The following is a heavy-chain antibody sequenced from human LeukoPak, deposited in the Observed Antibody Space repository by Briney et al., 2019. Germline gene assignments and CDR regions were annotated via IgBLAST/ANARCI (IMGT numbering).Heavy chain of an antibody. Sequence: GTSLRLSCAASGFTFISYAIHWVRQAPGKGLEWVAVISFHGTDTFYADSVKGRFTISRDNSKNTLYLQMDSLRAEDTAVYYCAKLRTVAGDYWGQGTLVTVSS. CDR3: AKLRTVAGDY. V-gene: IGHV3-30*04. J-gene: IGHJ4*02. CDR2: ISFHGTDT. D-gene: IGHD6-19*01. CDR1: GFTFISYA.